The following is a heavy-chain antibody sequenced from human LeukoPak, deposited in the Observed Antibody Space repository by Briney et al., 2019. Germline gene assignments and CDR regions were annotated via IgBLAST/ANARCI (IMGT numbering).Heavy chain of an antibody. CDR2: ISNSGRST. J-gene: IGHJ4*02. Sequence: GGSLRLSCAASGFTFSNYAMSWVRQAPGRGLEWVSAISNSGRSTYYADSVKGRFTISRDTIRNTLHLQMNSLRAADTAVYYCAKDIPPYYYDSSGYYLENWGQGTLVTVSS. V-gene: IGHV3-23*01. CDR3: AKDIPPYYYDSSGYYLEN. D-gene: IGHD3-22*01. CDR1: GFTFSNYA.